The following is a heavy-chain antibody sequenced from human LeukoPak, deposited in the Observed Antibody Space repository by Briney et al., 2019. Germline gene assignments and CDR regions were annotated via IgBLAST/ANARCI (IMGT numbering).Heavy chain of an antibody. D-gene: IGHD2-2*01. J-gene: IGHJ4*02. CDR3: ARPYCSSTSCYFQVGYFDY. CDR1: GGSISSYY. Sequence: SETLSLTCTVSGGSISSYYWSWIRQPAGKGLEWIGRIYTSGSTNYNPSLKSRVTISVDTSKNQFSLKLSSVTAADTAVYYCARPYCSSTSCYFQVGYFDYWGQGTLVTVSS. V-gene: IGHV4-4*07. CDR2: IYTSGST.